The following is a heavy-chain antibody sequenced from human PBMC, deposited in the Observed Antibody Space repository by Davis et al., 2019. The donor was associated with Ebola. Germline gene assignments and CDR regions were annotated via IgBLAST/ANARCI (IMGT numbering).Heavy chain of an antibody. V-gene: IGHV4-39*01. CDR2: INHSGST. D-gene: IGHD4-17*01. Sequence: PSETLSLTCTVSGGSISSGDYYWSWIRQPPGKGLEWIGEINHSGSTNYNPSLKSRVTISVDTSKNQFSLKLSSVTAADTAVYYCARHYGHAMDVWGQGTTVTVSS. CDR3: ARHYGHAMDV. CDR1: GGSISSGDYY. J-gene: IGHJ6*02.